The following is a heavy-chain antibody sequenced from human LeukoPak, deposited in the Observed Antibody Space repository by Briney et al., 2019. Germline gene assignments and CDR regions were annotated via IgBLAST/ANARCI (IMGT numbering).Heavy chain of an antibody. V-gene: IGHV3-74*01. CDR3: ARPPENTYTYTLDY. D-gene: IGHD3-16*01. J-gene: IGHJ4*02. CDR1: GFTFSSYW. CDR2: ISTAGSTT. Sequence: GGSLRLSCAASGFTFSSYWMHWVRQAPGKGLVWVSRISTAGSTTDYADSVKGRFTISRDNAKDTLYLQMNSLRAEDTAVYFCARPPENTYTYTLDYWSQGTLVTVSS.